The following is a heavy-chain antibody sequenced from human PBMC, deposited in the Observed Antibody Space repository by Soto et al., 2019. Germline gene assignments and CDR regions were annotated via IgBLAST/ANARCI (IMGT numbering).Heavy chain of an antibody. D-gene: IGHD4-4*01. V-gene: IGHV1-69*13. J-gene: IGHJ6*02. Sequence: ASVKVSCKASGGTFSSYAISWVRQAPGQGLEWMGGIIPIFGTANYAQKFQGRVTITADESTSTAYMEQSSLRSEDTAVYYCARGRGDDSNPYYYGMDVWGQGTTVTVSS. CDR3: ARGRGDDSNPYYYGMDV. CDR1: GGTFSSYA. CDR2: IIPIFGTA.